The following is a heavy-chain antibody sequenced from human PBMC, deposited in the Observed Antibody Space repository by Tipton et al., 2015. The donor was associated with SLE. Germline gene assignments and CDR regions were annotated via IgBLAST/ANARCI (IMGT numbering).Heavy chain of an antibody. CDR3: ARRTSGYAPDY. CDR2: IDYSGRT. D-gene: IGHD5-12*01. Sequence: TLALKRTAAGGSITGSGFYWGWFRQPPGKGLEWIGSIDYSGRTYYTPSLKSQVTISVDTSKNQFSLKLSSVTAADTAFYYCARRTSGYAPDYWGQGTLVAVSS. J-gene: IGHJ4*02. V-gene: IGHV4-39*07. CDR1: GGSITGSGFY.